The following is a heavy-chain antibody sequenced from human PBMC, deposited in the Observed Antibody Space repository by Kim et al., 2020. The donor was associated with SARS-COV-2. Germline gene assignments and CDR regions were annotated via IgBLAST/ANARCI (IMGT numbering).Heavy chain of an antibody. Sequence: GGSLRLSCAASGFTFNNFGMHWVRQAPGKGLEWVALITYDGSKKYYADSLKGRFTISRDSSKNTLYLQMDSLRPEDTAVYFCAKDKSFFMCTFGGDSGGMDVWGQGTTVTVSS. CDR3: AKDKSFFMCTFGGDSGGMDV. CDR1: GFTFNNFG. V-gene: IGHV3-30*18. CDR2: ITYDGSKK. D-gene: IGHD3-16*01. J-gene: IGHJ6*02.